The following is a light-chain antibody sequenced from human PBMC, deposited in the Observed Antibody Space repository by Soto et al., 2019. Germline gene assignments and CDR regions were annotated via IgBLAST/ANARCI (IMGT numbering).Light chain of an antibody. CDR1: QSVSSSY. J-gene: IGKJ1*01. CDR3: QQYGSSGWT. Sequence: EIVLTQSPCTLSFSPLERATLSCRASQSVSSSYLAWYQQKPGQAPRLLIYGASSRATGIPDRFSGSGSGTDFTLTISRLEPEDFAVYYCQQYGSSGWTFGQGTKVDIK. CDR2: GAS. V-gene: IGKV3-20*01.